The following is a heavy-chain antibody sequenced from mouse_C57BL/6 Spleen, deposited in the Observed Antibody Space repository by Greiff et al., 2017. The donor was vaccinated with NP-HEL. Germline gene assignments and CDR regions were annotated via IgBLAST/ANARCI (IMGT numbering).Heavy chain of an antibody. CDR1: GYTFTNYW. CDR3: ARLRGYFDY. J-gene: IGHJ2*01. CDR2: IYPGGGYT. V-gene: IGHV1-63*01. Sequence: QVQLQQPGAELVMPGASVKLSCKASGYTFTNYWIGWAKQRPGHGLEWIGDIYPGGGYTNYNEKFKGKATLTADKSSSTAYMQFSSLTSEDSAIYYCARLRGYFDYWGQGTTLTVSS. D-gene: IGHD2-12*01.